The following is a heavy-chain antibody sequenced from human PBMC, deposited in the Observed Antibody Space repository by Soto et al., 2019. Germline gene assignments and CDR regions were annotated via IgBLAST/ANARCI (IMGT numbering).Heavy chain of an antibody. V-gene: IGHV3-53*01. CDR3: AREVYSSGLYGMDV. D-gene: IGHD3-22*01. J-gene: IGHJ6*02. Sequence: GGSLRLSCAASGFTVSSNYMSWVRQAPGKGLEWVSVIYSGGSTYYADSVKGRFTISRDNSKNTLYLQMNSLRAEDTAVYYCAREVYSSGLYGMDVWGQGTTVTVS. CDR1: GFTVSSNY. CDR2: IYSGGST.